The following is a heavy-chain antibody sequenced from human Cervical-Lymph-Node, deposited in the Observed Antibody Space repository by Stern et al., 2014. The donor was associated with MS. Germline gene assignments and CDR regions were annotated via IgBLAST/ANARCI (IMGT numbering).Heavy chain of an antibody. J-gene: IGHJ4*02. CDR1: GFTFSSYA. CDR2: IRGSDGSN. Sequence: EVQLVQSGGTLVQPGGSLRLSCAASGFTFSSYAMSWVRQAPGKGLEWVSFIRGSDGSNFYADSVKGRFTISRDNSKNTLFLQMNSLRAEDTAVYYCAKVYGSGPFDYWGQGTLVTVSS. V-gene: IGHV3-23*04. D-gene: IGHD6-19*01. CDR3: AKVYGSGPFDY.